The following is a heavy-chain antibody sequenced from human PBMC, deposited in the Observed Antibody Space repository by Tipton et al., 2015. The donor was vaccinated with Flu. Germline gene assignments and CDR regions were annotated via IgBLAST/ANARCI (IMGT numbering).Heavy chain of an antibody. CDR3: ARGVLTGYHHYFDY. J-gene: IGHJ4*02. V-gene: IGHV4-59*12. D-gene: IGHD3-9*01. CDR2: IYDSVNT. Sequence: TLSLTCTVSGGSITKYYWSWIRQPPGEGLEWIGYIYDSVNTNYNPSLKSRVTISVDTSKNQFSLKLSSVTAADTAVYYCARGVLTGYHHYFDYWGQGTLVTVSS. CDR1: GGSITKYY.